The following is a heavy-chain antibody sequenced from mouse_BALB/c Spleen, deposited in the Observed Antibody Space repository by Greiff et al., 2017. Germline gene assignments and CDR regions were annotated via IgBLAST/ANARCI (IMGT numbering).Heavy chain of an antibody. D-gene: IGHD1-2*01. CDR2: ISYDGSN. V-gene: IGHV3-6*02. CDR1: GYSITSGYY. CDR3: ASLITTAPYYAMDY. Sequence: VQLKESGPGLVKPSQSLSLTCSVTGYSITSGYYWNWIRQFPGNKLEWMGYISYDGSNNYNPSLKNRISITRDTSKNQFFLKLNSVTTEDTATYYCASLITTAPYYAMDYWGQGTSVTVSS. J-gene: IGHJ4*01.